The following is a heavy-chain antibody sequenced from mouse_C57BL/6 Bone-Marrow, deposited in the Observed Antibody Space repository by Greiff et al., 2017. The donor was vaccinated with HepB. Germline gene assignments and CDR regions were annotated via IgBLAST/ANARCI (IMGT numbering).Heavy chain of an antibody. Sequence: EVMLVESGGGLVQPGGSLKLSCAASGFTFSDYYMYWVRQTPEKRLEWVAYISNGGGSTYYPDTVKGRFTISRDNAKNTLYLQMSRLKSEDTAMYYCARHHSNYGFAYWGQGTLVTVSA. CDR3: ARHHSNYGFAY. J-gene: IGHJ3*01. CDR2: ISNGGGST. V-gene: IGHV5-12*01. D-gene: IGHD2-5*01. CDR1: GFTFSDYY.